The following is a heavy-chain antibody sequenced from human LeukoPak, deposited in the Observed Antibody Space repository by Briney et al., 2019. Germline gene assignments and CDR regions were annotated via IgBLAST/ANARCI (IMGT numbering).Heavy chain of an antibody. Sequence: PGGSLRLSCAASGFTFSSYEMNWVSHAPGKGLEWVSYIISSVSTIYYADSVKGRFTISRDNAKNSLYLQMNSVRAEDTAVYYCARGLPRYCSSTSCLQVESWGQGTLVTVSS. J-gene: IGHJ4*02. V-gene: IGHV3-48*03. D-gene: IGHD2-2*01. CDR1: GFTFSSYE. CDR2: IISSVSTI. CDR3: ARGLPRYCSSTSCLQVES.